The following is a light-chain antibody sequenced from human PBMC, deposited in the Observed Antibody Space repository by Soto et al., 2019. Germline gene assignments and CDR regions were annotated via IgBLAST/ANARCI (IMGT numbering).Light chain of an antibody. Sequence: DIQLTQSPSFLSASVGDRVTITCRASQGISSYLAWYQQKPGKAPKLLIYAASTLQSRVPSRFSGSGSETEFTLSISNLQPEDFATYSCQQLNSYPNTFGQGTKLEIK. CDR1: QGISSY. CDR3: QQLNSYPNT. CDR2: AAS. V-gene: IGKV1-9*01. J-gene: IGKJ2*01.